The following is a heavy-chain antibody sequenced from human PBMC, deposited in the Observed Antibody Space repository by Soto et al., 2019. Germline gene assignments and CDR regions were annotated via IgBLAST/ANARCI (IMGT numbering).Heavy chain of an antibody. D-gene: IGHD6-13*01. J-gene: IGHJ4*02. CDR3: ARVAPKGIAAAGPSLY. Sequence: ASVKVSCKASGYTFTNYGISWVRQAPGQGLEWMGWISAYNGNTNYAQKLQGRVTMTTDTSTSTAYMELRSLRSDDTAVYYCARVAPKGIAAAGPSLYWGQGTLVTVSS. CDR2: ISAYNGNT. CDR1: GYTFTNYG. V-gene: IGHV1-18*01.